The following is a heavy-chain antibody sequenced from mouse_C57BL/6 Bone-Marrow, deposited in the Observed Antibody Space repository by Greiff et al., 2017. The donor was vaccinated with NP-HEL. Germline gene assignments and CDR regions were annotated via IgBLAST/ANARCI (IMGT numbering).Heavy chain of an antibody. CDR1: GYTFTSYW. CDR2: IDPSDSYT. V-gene: IGHV1-59*01. D-gene: IGHD3-2*02. Sequence: QVQLQQPGAELVRPGTSVKLSCKASGYTFTSYWMHWVKQRPGQGLEWIGVIDPSDSYTNYNQKFKGKATLTVGTSSSTAYMQLSSLTSEDSAVYYCARSQDSSGYYAMDYWGQGTSVTVSS. J-gene: IGHJ4*01. CDR3: ARSQDSSGYYAMDY.